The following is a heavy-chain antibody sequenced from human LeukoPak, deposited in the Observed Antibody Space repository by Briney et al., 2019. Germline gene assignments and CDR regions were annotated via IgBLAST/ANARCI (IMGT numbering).Heavy chain of an antibody. D-gene: IGHD2-21*02. J-gene: IGHJ4*02. CDR1: GFTFSGSA. V-gene: IGHV3-73*01. Sequence: PGGSLRLSCAASGFTFSGSAMHWVRQASGKGLEWVGRIRSKANSYATAYAASVKGRFTISRDDSKNTAYLQMNSLKTEDTAVYYCTTLLGGLAYCGGDCYPFDYWGQGTLVTVSS. CDR2: IRSKANSYAT. CDR3: TTLLGGLAYCGGDCYPFDY.